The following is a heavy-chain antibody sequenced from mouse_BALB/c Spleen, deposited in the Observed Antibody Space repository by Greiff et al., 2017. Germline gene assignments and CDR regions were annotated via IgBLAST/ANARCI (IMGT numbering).Heavy chain of an antibody. CDR2: IWAGGST. J-gene: IGHJ1*01. CDR3: ARDREGYWYFDV. Sequence: VQVVESGPGLVAPSQSLSITCTVSGFSLTSYGVHWVRQPPGKGLEWLGVIWAGGSTNYNSALMSRLSISKDNSKSQVFLKMNSLQTDDTAMYYCARDREGYWYFDVWGAGTTVTVSS. V-gene: IGHV2-9*02. D-gene: IGHD3-1*01. CDR1: GFSLTSYG.